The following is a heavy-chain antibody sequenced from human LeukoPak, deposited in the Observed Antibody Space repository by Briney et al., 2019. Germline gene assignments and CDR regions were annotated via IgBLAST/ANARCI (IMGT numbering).Heavy chain of an antibody. V-gene: IGHV4-61*01. CDR2: IYYSGST. Sequence: SETLSLTCTVSGGSISSSSYYWGWIRQPPGKGLEWIGYIYYSGSTNYNPSLKSRVTISVDTSKNQFSLKLSSVTAADTAVYYCAREEHDYSNYCWFDPWGQGTLVTVSS. CDR3: AREEHDYSNYCWFDP. CDR1: GGSISSSSYY. J-gene: IGHJ5*02. D-gene: IGHD4-11*01.